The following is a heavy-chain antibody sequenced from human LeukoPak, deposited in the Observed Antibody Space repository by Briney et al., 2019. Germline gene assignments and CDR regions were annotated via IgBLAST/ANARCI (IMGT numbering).Heavy chain of an antibody. CDR3: AKDHALWFGELYLDY. CDR2: ISGSGGST. J-gene: IGHJ4*02. Sequence: GGSLRLSCAASGFTFSSYGMSWVRQAPGKGLEWVSAISGSGGSTYYADSVKGRFTISRDNSKNTLYLQMNSLRAEDTAVYYCAKDHALWFGELYLDYWGQGTLVTVSS. V-gene: IGHV3-23*01. CDR1: GFTFSSYG. D-gene: IGHD3-10*01.